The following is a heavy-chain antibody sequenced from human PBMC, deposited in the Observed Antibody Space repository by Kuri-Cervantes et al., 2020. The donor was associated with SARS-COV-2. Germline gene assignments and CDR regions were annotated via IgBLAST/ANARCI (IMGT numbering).Heavy chain of an antibody. CDR1: GYSISSGYY. J-gene: IGHJ5*02. CDR2: IYHSGST. CDR3: ARVGVYCSSTSCYPNWFDP. Sequence: ESLKISCNVSGYSISSGYYWGWIRQPPGKGLEWIGSIYHSGSTYYNPSLKSRVTISVDTSKNQFSLKLSSVTAADTAVYYCARVGVYCSSTSCYPNWFDPWGQGTLVTVSS. D-gene: IGHD2-2*01. V-gene: IGHV4-38-2*02.